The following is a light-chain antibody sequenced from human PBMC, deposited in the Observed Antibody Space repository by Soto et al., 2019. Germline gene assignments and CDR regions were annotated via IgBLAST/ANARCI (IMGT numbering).Light chain of an antibody. V-gene: IGLV2-14*01. Sequence: QSVLTRPASVSGSPGQSITISCTGTSSDFGGYNFVSWYQHRPGKAPKLMIYAVSNRPSGVSNRFSGSKSGNTASLTISGLQAEDEADYYCCSYTSYSPYVFGTGTKVTV. CDR3: CSYTSYSPYV. CDR2: AVS. J-gene: IGLJ1*01. CDR1: SSDFGGYNF.